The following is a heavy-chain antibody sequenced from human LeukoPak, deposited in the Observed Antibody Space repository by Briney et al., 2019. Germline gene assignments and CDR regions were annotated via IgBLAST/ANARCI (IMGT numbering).Heavy chain of an antibody. Sequence: SETLSLTCTVSGASISSYYWSWIRQPPGKGLEWIGYIHYSGSTNYNPSLKSRVTISVDTSKNQFSLKLSSVTAADTAVYFCASPRGDDSGGYYTWYFHHWGQGILVTVSS. CDR1: GASISSYY. V-gene: IGHV4-59*08. CDR3: ASPRGDDSGGYYTWYFHH. J-gene: IGHJ1*01. D-gene: IGHD3-22*01. CDR2: IHYSGST.